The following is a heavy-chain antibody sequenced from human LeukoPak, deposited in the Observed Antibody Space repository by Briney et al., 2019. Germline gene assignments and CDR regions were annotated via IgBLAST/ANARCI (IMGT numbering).Heavy chain of an antibody. CDR3: ATIRLGELSLYRGYFDY. Sequence: ASVKVSCKASRYTFTSYAMNWVRQAPGQGLEWMGGIIPIFGTANYAQKFQGRVTITADESTSTAYMELSSLRSEDTAVYYCATIRLGELSLYRGYFDYWGQGTLVTVSS. CDR1: RYTFTSYA. J-gene: IGHJ4*02. CDR2: IIPIFGTA. V-gene: IGHV1-69*13. D-gene: IGHD3-16*02.